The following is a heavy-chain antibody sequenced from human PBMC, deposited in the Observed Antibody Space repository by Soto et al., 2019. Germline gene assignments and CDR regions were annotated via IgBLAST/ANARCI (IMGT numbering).Heavy chain of an antibody. CDR2: IWYDGSNK. V-gene: IGHV3-33*01. CDR1: GFTFSSYG. J-gene: IGHJ4*02. D-gene: IGHD3-10*01. Sequence: PGGSLRLSCAASGFTFSSYGMRWVRQAPGKGLEWVAVIWYDGSNKYYADSVKGRFTISRDNSKNTLYLQMNSLRAEDTAVYYCARDPHYGSGSYYIFDYWGQGTLVTVSS. CDR3: ARDPHYGSGSYYIFDY.